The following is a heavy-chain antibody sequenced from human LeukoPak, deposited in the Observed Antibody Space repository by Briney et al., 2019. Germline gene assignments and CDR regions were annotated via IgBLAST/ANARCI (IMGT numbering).Heavy chain of an antibody. J-gene: IGHJ5*02. CDR1: GYTFTSYG. V-gene: IGHV1-18*01. CDR2: ISAYNGNT. CDR3: ARGSSGGSGSAWFDP. Sequence: GALVKVSCKASGYTFTSYGISWVRQAPGQGLEWMGWISAYNGNTNYAQKLQGRVTMTTDTSTSTAYMELRSLRSDDTAMYYCARGSSGGSGSAWFDPWGQGTLVTVSS. D-gene: IGHD3-10*01.